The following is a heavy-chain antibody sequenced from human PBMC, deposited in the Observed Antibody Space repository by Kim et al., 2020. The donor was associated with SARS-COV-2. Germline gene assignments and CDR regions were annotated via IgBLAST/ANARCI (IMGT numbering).Heavy chain of an antibody. Sequence: ASVKVSCKASGYTFTSYYMHWVRQAPGQGLEWMGIINPSGGSTSYAQKFQGRVTMTRDTSTSTVYMELSSLRSEDTAVYYCARDASGGKFLGYCSSTSCYGDYGWFDPWGQGTLVTVSS. CDR1: GYTFTSYY. CDR2: INPSGGST. D-gene: IGHD2-2*01. CDR3: ARDASGGKFLGYCSSTSCYGDYGWFDP. V-gene: IGHV1-46*01. J-gene: IGHJ5*02.